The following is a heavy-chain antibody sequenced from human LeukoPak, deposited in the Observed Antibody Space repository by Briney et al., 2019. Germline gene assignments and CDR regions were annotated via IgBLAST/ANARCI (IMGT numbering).Heavy chain of an antibody. CDR1: GGSITSYY. Sequence: PSETLSLTCTVSGGSITSYYWSWIRQPPGKGLEWIGYIHYGGSSNYNPSLESRLTLSLDTSKNHLSSQLSSMTAADTALYYCARGANYGGSGLAVFDIWGQGTMVTVSS. J-gene: IGHJ3*02. D-gene: IGHD4-23*01. V-gene: IGHV4-59*01. CDR3: ARGANYGGSGLAVFDI. CDR2: IHYGGSS.